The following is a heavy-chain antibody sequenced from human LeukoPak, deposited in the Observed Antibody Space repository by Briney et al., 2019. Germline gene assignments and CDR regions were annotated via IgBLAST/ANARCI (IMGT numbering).Heavy chain of an antibody. CDR2: INAGNGNT. CDR3: ARDLGDSYYYYYGMDV. CDR1: GYTFTSYA. V-gene: IGHV1-3*01. Sequence: ASVKVSCKASGYTFTSYAIHWVRQAPGQWLEWMGWINAGNGNTKYSQKFQGRVTITRDTSASTAYMELSSLRSEDTAVYYCARDLGDSYYYYYGMDVWGQGTTVTVSS. D-gene: IGHD1-26*01. J-gene: IGHJ6*02.